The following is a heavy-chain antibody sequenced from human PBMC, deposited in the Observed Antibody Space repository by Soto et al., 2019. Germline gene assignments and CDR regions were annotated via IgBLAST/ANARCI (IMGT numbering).Heavy chain of an antibody. CDR2: ISYDGSNK. CDR1: GFTFGSYG. J-gene: IGHJ6*02. Sequence: GGSLRLSCAASGFTFGSYGMHWVRQAPGKGLEWVAVISYDGSNKYYADSVKGRFTISRDNSKNTLYPQMNSLRAEDTAVYYCAKDLSLGYSTSTYYYGLDVWGQGTTVTVAS. V-gene: IGHV3-30*18. CDR3: AKDLSLGYSTSTYYYGLDV. D-gene: IGHD5-18*01.